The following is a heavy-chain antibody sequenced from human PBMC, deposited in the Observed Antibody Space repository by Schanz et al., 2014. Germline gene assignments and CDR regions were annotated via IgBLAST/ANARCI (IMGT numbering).Heavy chain of an antibody. CDR2: TSNDGSFT. Sequence: EVQLVESGGGLVQPGGSLRLSCAASGFTFSDSWMHWVRQAPGKGLVWVSRTSNDGSFTTFADSVKGRFTISRDNAKNTLYLQMNSLRAEDTAVYYCARDRQQLVGRIGYYYGMDVWGQGTMVSVSS. CDR3: ARDRQQLVGRIGYYYGMDV. D-gene: IGHD6-13*01. V-gene: IGHV3-74*01. J-gene: IGHJ6*02. CDR1: GFTFSDSW.